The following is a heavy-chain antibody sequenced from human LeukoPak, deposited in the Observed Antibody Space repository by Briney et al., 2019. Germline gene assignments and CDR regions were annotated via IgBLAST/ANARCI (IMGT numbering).Heavy chain of an antibody. CDR1: GFTFSSYA. J-gene: IGHJ4*02. Sequence: GGSLRLPCAASGFTFSSYAMSWVRQAPGKGPEWVSAISGSGGSTYYADSVKGRFTISRDNSKNTLYLQMNSLRAEDTAVYYCAKLNSGYSYGRPYYFDYWGQGTLVTVSS. CDR3: AKLNSGYSYGRPYYFDY. CDR2: ISGSGGST. V-gene: IGHV3-23*01. D-gene: IGHD5-18*01.